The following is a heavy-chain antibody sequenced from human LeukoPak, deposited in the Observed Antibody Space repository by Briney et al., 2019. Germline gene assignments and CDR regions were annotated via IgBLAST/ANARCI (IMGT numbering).Heavy chain of an antibody. CDR1: GVSMSNMY. CDR3: ARGGWSLDY. D-gene: IGHD6-19*01. J-gene: IGHJ4*02. V-gene: IGHV4-59*01. CDR2: IHYTGST. Sequence: SETLSPTCTVSGVSMSNMYWSWIRQPPGKGLEWIGYIHYTGSTNYNPSLKSRISMSVDTSKSQLSLRLTSVTAADTALYYCARGGWSLDYWGQGTLVAVSS.